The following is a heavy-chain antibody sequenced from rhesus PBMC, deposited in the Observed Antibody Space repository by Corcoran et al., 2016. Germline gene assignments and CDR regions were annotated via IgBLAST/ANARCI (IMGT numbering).Heavy chain of an antibody. CDR3: ASFYYDSGYYPYFDY. Sequence: QLQLQESGPGLVKPSETLSLTCAFSGGSTSSYYWRWLRQPPGKGLEWIGRISGSGGSTDYNPSLKSRVTIATDTSKNQFSLKLSSVTAADTAVYYCASFYYDSGYYPYFDYWGQGVLVTVSS. CDR1: GGSTSSYY. V-gene: IGHV4-173*01. J-gene: IGHJ4*01. CDR2: ISGSGGST. D-gene: IGHD3-28*01.